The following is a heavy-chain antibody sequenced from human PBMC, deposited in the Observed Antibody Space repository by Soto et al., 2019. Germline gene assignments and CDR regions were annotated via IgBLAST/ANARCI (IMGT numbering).Heavy chain of an antibody. CDR3: ARHRPPLNTDGD. J-gene: IGHJ4*02. V-gene: IGHV4-59*08. Sequence: SETLSLTCTVSGGSISSYYWSWIRQPPGKGLEWIGYIYYSGSTNYNPSLKSRVTISVDTSKNQFSLKLSPVTAADTAVYYWARHRPPLNTDGDWGQGAVVTDS. CDR2: IYYSGST. D-gene: IGHD1-26*01. CDR1: GGSISSYY.